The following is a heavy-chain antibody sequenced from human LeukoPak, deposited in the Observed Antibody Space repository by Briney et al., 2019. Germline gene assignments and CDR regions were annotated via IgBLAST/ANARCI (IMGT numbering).Heavy chain of an antibody. CDR3: AKDKGASYSSSPIDP. D-gene: IGHD6-6*01. CDR2: IKSKTDGGTT. Sequence: GGSLRLSCAASGFTFSNAWMSWVRQAPGKGLEWVGRIKSKTDGGTTDYAAPVKGRFTISRDDSKNTLYLQMNSLKTEDTAVYYCAKDKGASYSSSPIDPWGQGTLVTVSS. J-gene: IGHJ5*02. CDR1: GFTFSNAW. V-gene: IGHV3-15*01.